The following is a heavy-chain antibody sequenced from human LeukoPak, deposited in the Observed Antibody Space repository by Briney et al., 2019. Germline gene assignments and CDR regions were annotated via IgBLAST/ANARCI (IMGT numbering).Heavy chain of an antibody. Sequence: SETLSLTCTVSGGSISSGDYYWSWIRQPPGKGLEWIAYMYYSGSTYYNPSLKSRVTISVDTSKNQFSLKMRSVTAADTALYFCARELPADSFDIWGQGIRVDVSS. CDR3: ARELPADSFDI. J-gene: IGHJ3*02. CDR2: MYYSGST. CDR1: GGSISSGDYY. D-gene: IGHD1-14*01. V-gene: IGHV4-30-4*01.